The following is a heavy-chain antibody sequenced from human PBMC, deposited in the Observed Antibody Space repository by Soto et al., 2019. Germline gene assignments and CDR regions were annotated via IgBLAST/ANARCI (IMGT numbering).Heavy chain of an antibody. D-gene: IGHD2-2*03. J-gene: IGHJ5*02. CDR1: GYTFTGYY. CDR2: INPNSGGT. V-gene: IGHV1-2*02. CDR3: ARDGYCSSTSCYFYWFDP. Sequence: ASVKVSCKASGYTFTGYYMHWVRQAPGQGLERMGWINPNSGGTNYAQKFQGRVTMTRDTSISTAYMELSRLRSDDTAVYYCARDGYCSSTSCYFYWFDPWGQGTLVTVS.